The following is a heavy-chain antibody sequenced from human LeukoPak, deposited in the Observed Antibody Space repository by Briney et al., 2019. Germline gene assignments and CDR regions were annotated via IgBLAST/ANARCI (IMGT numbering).Heavy chain of an antibody. D-gene: IGHD3-10*01. V-gene: IGHV1-2*06. CDR2: INPNSGGT. CDR1: GYTFTGYY. Sequence: ASVRVSCKASGYTFTGYYMHWVRQAPGQGLVWMGRINPNSGGTNYAQKFQGRVTMTRDTSISTAYMELSRLRSDDTAVYYCASRLSKLLWFGEFPLDYWGQGTLVTVSS. J-gene: IGHJ4*02. CDR3: ASRLSKLLWFGEFPLDY.